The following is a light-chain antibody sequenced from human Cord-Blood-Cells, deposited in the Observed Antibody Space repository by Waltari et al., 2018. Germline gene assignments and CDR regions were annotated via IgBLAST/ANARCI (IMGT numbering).Light chain of an antibody. CDR3: CSFGVSYV. CDR1: SSDVGGYNY. CDR2: DVS. Sequence: QSALTQPRSVSGSPGQSVTISCTGTSSDVGGYNYVSWYQQHPGKAPKIMIYDVSKRPQGLHERFSGPKASTTESLTISGLQCGEESEYYCCSFGVSYVFGTGTKVTVL. V-gene: IGLV2-11*01. J-gene: IGLJ1*01.